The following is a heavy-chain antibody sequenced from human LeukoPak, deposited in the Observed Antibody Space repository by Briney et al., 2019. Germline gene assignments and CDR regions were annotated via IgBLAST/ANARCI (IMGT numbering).Heavy chain of an antibody. D-gene: IGHD5-18*01. Sequence: ASVKVSCKASGYTFTSYGISWVRQAPGQGLEWMGWISAYSGNTNYAQKLQGRVTMTTDTSTSTAYMELRSLRSDDTAVYYCARDLADVGYSYGYNYWGQGTLVTVSS. CDR3: ARDLADVGYSYGYNY. CDR2: ISAYSGNT. J-gene: IGHJ4*02. V-gene: IGHV1-18*01. CDR1: GYTFTSYG.